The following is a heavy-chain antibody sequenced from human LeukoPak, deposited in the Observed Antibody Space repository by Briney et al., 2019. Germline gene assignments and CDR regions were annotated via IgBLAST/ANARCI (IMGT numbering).Heavy chain of an antibody. CDR2: IDASGGST. J-gene: IGHJ5*02. Sequence: GGSLRLSCAASGFTFSSYAMTWVRQAPGKGLEWVSSIDASGGSTYYADSVKGRFTISRDNSKNTFFRQMDTLRAADTAVYYCAKGWGSRWYGWFAPWGEGTLVTVSS. V-gene: IGHV3-23*01. CDR1: GFTFSSYA. CDR3: AKGWGSRWYGWFAP. D-gene: IGHD6-19*01.